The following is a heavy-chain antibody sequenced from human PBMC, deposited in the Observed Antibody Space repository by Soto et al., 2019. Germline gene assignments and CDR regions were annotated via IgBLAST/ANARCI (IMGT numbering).Heavy chain of an antibody. Sequence: PSETLSLTCTVSGGSVSSGSYYWSWIRQPPGKGLEWIGYIYYSGSTYYNPSLKSRVTISVDTSKNQFSLKLSSVTAADTAVYYCARDDIVLVPAAPSYYYYGMDVWGQGTTVTVSS. V-gene: IGHV4-61*01. CDR1: GGSVSSGSYY. J-gene: IGHJ6*02. CDR3: ARDDIVLVPAAPSYYYYGMDV. D-gene: IGHD2-2*01. CDR2: IYYSGST.